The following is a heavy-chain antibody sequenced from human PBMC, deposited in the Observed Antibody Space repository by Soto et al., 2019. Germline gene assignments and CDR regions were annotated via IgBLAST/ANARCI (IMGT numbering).Heavy chain of an antibody. CDR2: IIPILGIA. CDR3: AREGSYGDPP. J-gene: IGHJ5*02. V-gene: IGHV1-69*08. CDR1: GGTFSSYT. Sequence: QVQLVQSGAEVKKPGSSVKVSCKASGGTFSSYTISWVRQAPGQGLEWMGRIIPILGIANYAQKFQGRVXIXGDKSTSTAYMELRSLRSEDTAVYYCAREGSYGDPPWGQGTLVTVSS. D-gene: IGHD4-17*01.